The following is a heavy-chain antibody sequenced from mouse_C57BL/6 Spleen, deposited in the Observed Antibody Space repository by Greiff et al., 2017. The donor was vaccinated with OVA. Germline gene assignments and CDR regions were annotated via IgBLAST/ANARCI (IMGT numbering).Heavy chain of an antibody. CDR2: IYPRSGGT. D-gene: IGHD2-13*01. CDR1: GYTFTSYW. J-gene: IGHJ2*02. CDR3: ARGGDGDVSFAY. V-gene: IGHV1-82*01. Sequence: VQLQQSGAELVKPGASVKLSCKASGYTFTSYWMNWVKQRPGQGLEWIGRIYPRSGGTNYNEKFTGKATLTADKSSSTAYMQLSRLTAEDSAIYCCARGGDGDVSFAYWGQGTSVTVSS.